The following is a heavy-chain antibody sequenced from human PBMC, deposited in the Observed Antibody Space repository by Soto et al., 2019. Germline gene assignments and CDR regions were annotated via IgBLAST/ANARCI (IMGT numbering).Heavy chain of an antibody. D-gene: IGHD2-21*02. V-gene: IGHV3-23*01. Sequence: GGSISLFFPASGVPFSYNARTRVSPSPGKGMQWVSTILASGENTDYADYVRSRFTISTDPSKNRLYLQMNSPRADDTAVYYCARLPPTAAPRPDKGGRGTLVTVSS. CDR2: ILASGENT. CDR1: GVPFSYNA. J-gene: IGHJ4*02. CDR3: ARLPPTAAPRPDK.